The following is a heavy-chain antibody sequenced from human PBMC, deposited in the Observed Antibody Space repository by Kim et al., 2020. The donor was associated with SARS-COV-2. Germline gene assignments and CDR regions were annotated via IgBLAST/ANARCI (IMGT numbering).Heavy chain of an antibody. V-gene: IGHV5-10-1*01. CDR3: AGVLGYGDYLLDY. CDR2: IDPSDSYT. J-gene: IGHJ4*02. CDR1: GYSFTSYW. Sequence: GESLKISCKGSGYSFTSYWISWVRQMPGKGLEWMGRIDPSDSYTNYSPSFQGHVTISADKSISTAYLQWSSLKASDTAMYYCAGVLGYGDYLLDYWGQGTLVTVSS. D-gene: IGHD4-17*01.